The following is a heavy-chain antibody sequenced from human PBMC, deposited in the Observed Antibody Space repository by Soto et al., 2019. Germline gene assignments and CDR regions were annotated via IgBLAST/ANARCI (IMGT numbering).Heavy chain of an antibody. CDR2: IGRSGSDI. CDR3: ARDRTYCTSTNCPLDI. Sequence: GGSLRLSCAASGFSFSKYTMNWVRQAPGKGLEWVSSIGRSGSDIYYADSVKGRFTISRDDAKNSLYLQMSSLRAEDTAVYYCARDRTYCTSTNCPLDIWGQRTMVTVSS. D-gene: IGHD2-2*01. V-gene: IGHV3-21*06. CDR1: GFSFSKYT. J-gene: IGHJ3*02.